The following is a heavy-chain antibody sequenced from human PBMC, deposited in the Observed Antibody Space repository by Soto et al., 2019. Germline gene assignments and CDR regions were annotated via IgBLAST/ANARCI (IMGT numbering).Heavy chain of an antibody. CDR3: AGAQLTGDPYYFDY. Sequence: SETLSLTCAVYGGSFSGYYWSWFRQPPGKGLEWIGEINHSGSTNYNPSLKSRVSISVDTSRNQFSLKLSSVTAADTAVYYCAGAQLTGDPYYFDYWGQGTLVT. V-gene: IGHV4-34*01. CDR2: INHSGST. CDR1: GGSFSGYY. J-gene: IGHJ4*02. D-gene: IGHD7-27*01.